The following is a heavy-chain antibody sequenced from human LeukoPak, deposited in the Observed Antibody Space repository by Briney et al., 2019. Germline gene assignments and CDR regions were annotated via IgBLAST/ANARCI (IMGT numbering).Heavy chain of an antibody. CDR3: ARVVPNCSSTSCYKYYYYYYYMDV. J-gene: IGHJ6*03. CDR2: IIPIFGTA. CDR1: GGTFSSYA. D-gene: IGHD2-2*01. V-gene: IGHV1-69*05. Sequence: GASVKVSCKASGGTFSSYAISWVRQAPGQGLEWMGGIIPIFGTANYAQKFQGRVTITTDESTSTAYMELSSLRSEDTAVYYCARVVPNCSSTSCYKYYYYYYYMDVWGKGTTVTVSS.